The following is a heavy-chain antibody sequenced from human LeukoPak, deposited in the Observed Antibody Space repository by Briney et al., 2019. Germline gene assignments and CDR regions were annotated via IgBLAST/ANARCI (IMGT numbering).Heavy chain of an antibody. CDR3: VRDLVATIDHYYYGMDV. D-gene: IGHD5-12*01. J-gene: IGHJ6*02. V-gene: IGHV4-59*01. Sequence: SETLSLTCTVSGDSISSYYWSWIRQPAGKGLEWIGYIYNSVRTNYNPSLKSRVTISVDTSKNQLSLKLSSVTAADTAVYFCVRDLVATIDHYYYGMDVWGQGTTVTVSS. CDR2: IYNSVRT. CDR1: GDSISSYY.